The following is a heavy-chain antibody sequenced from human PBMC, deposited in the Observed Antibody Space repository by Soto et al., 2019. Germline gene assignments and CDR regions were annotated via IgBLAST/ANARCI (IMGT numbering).Heavy chain of an antibody. CDR1: GFAFSRYG. CDR2: ISGSGYSI. D-gene: IGHD3-3*01. V-gene: IGHV3-23*01. CDR3: SKFGPGADY. Sequence: EVQLLESGGASVQPGGSVRLSCVVSGFAFSRYGMSWVRQAPGKGLEWVAHISGSGYSINYAESVKGRFTISRDNSKGTLYLQMNSLTVEDTALYYCSKFGPGADYWGYGTLVTVSS. J-gene: IGHJ4*01.